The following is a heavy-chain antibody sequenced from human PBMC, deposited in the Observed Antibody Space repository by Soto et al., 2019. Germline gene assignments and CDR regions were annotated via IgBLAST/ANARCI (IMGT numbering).Heavy chain of an antibody. Sequence: EVQLVESGGGLVQPGGSLRLSCAASGFTFSNYWMHWVRQAPGKGLVWVSRVNSDGSSTTYADSVKGRFTISRDNAKNTLYLQMNSLGAEDTAVYFCAREGLVVPTAMERGYRYYMDVWGKGTTVTVSS. V-gene: IGHV3-74*03. J-gene: IGHJ6*03. CDR2: VNSDGSST. D-gene: IGHD2-2*01. CDR1: GFTFSNYW. CDR3: AREGLVVPTAMERGYRYYMDV.